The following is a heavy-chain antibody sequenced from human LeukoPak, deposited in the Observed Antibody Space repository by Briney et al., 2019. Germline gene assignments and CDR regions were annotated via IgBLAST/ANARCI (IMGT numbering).Heavy chain of an antibody. V-gene: IGHV3-43D*03. D-gene: IGHD1-26*01. J-gene: IGHJ4*02. CDR1: GFTFDDYA. Sequence: PGGSLRLSCAASGFTFDDYAMHWVRQAPGKGLEWVSLISWDGGSTYYADSVKGRFTISRDNSKNSLYLQMNSLRAEDTALYYCAKGIRVGATQQFGYWGQGTLVTVSS. CDR3: AKGIRVGATQQFGY. CDR2: ISWDGGST.